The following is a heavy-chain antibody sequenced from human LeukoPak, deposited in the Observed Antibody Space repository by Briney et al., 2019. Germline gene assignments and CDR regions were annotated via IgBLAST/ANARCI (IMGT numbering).Heavy chain of an antibody. Sequence: GGSLRLSCAATGFTFSSYAMTWVRQAPGKGLEWVSTIMGSGSGAITYLADSVKGRFTISRDNSKNILYLQMNSLRAEDTALYYCTTDDRGYSYAPRYWGQGTLVTVSS. CDR3: TTDDRGYSYAPRY. CDR2: IMGSGSGAIT. CDR1: GFTFSSYA. V-gene: IGHV3-23*01. J-gene: IGHJ4*02. D-gene: IGHD5-18*01.